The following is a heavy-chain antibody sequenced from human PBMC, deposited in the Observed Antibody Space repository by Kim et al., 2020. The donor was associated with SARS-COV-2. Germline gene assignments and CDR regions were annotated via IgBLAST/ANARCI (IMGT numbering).Heavy chain of an antibody. CDR2: IYYSGST. D-gene: IGHD1-26*01. J-gene: IGHJ4*02. V-gene: IGHV4-39*01. CDR3: ARHPTYSGSYRAFDY. CDR1: GGSISSSSYY. Sequence: SETLSLTCTVSGGSISSSSYYWGWIRQPPGKGLEWIGSIYYSGSTYYNPSLKSRVIISVDTSKKQFSLKLSSVTAADTAVYYCARHPTYSGSYRAFDYWGQGTLVTISS.